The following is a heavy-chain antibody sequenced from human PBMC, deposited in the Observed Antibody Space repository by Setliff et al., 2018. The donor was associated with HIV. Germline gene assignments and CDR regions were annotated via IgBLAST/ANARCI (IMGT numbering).Heavy chain of an antibody. Sequence: SETLSLTCTASGGSISSNSYYWGWIRQPPGKGLEWIGSIYYSGSTYYNPSLKSRVTISVDTSKNQFSLKLSSVTAADTAVYYCARQGGYSGYGLYYYYYYMDVWGKGTTVTVSS. V-gene: IGHV4-39*01. J-gene: IGHJ6*03. CDR2: IYYSGST. D-gene: IGHD5-12*01. CDR3: ARQGGYSGYGLYYYYYYMDV. CDR1: GGSISSNSYY.